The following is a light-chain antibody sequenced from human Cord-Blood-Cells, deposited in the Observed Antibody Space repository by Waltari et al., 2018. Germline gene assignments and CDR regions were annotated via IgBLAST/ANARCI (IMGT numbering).Light chain of an antibody. V-gene: IGKV4-1*01. Sequence: DIVMTQSPDSLAVSLGERATINCTSSQRVLYSSNNKNYLAWYQQKPGQPPKLLIYWASTRESGVPDRFSGSGSGTDFTLTISSLQAEDVAVYYCQQYYSTPLTFGGGTMVEIK. CDR1: QRVLYSSNNKNY. J-gene: IGKJ4*01. CDR2: WAS. CDR3: QQYYSTPLT.